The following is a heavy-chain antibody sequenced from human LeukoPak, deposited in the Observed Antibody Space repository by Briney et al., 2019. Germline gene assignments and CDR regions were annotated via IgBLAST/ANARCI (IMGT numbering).Heavy chain of an antibody. CDR1: EFTFDDYG. J-gene: IGHJ4*02. CDR3: ARVSRGYSYGYVVDY. D-gene: IGHD5-18*01. CDR2: IKWNSGSI. Sequence: GGSLRLSCAASEFTFDDYGMHWVRQAPGKGLQWVSGIKWNSGSIGYVDSVKGRFTISRDNAKNSLYLQMNSLRAGDTAVYYCARVSRGYSYGYVVDYWGQGTLVTVSS. V-gene: IGHV3-9*01.